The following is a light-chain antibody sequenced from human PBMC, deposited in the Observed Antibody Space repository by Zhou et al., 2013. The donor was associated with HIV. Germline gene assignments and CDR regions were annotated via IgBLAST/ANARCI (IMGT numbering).Light chain of an antibody. V-gene: IGKV1-39*01. CDR3: QQSYSTPGT. CDR2: AAS. CDR1: LDIRND. Sequence: IQXTQSPSSLSASLGDRLTITCRASLDIRNDLGWYQQKPGKAPKRLIYAASSLQSGVPSRFSAGGSGTEFTLTIRSLQPEDFATYYCQQSYSTPGTFGQGTKVEIK. J-gene: IGKJ1*01.